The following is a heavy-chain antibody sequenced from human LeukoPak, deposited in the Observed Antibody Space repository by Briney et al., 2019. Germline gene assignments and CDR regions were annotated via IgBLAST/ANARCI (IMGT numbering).Heavy chain of an antibody. CDR2: IYYSGST. CDR3: ARGVFLDS. V-gene: IGHV4-59*01. J-gene: IGHJ4*02. Sequence: PSETLSLTCTVSGCSISSYYWSWVRQPPGKGLEWVGYIYYSGSTNYNPSLKSRVTISVEESKTQFSLKLRSVTAADTAVYYCARGVFLDSWGQGTLVTVSS. CDR1: GCSISSYY.